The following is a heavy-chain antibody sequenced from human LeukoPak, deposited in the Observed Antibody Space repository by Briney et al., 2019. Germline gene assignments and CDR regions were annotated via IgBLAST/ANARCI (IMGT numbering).Heavy chain of an antibody. D-gene: IGHD6-13*01. J-gene: IGHJ4*02. Sequence: PGGSLRLSCAASGLTFSSYTMNWVRQAPGKGLEWVSSITSSSSYIYYADSVKGRFTISRHNAKNSLYLQMDSLRAEDTAVYYCARVTWLSAAGTEGNFDYWGQGTLVTVSS. CDR2: ITSSSSYI. CDR1: GLTFSSYT. V-gene: IGHV3-21*01. CDR3: ARVTWLSAAGTEGNFDY.